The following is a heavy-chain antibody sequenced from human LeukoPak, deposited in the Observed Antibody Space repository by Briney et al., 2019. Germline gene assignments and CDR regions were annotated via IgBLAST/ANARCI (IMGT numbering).Heavy chain of an antibody. V-gene: IGHV3-23*01. D-gene: IGHD1-1*01. Sequence: GGTLRLSCAASGFTFSSHGMNWVRQAPGKGLEWVSGISPSGGITYYTDSVKGRFTISRDNSKNTVSLQMNSLRGEDTAVYYCAKSTGTAETNWFDPWGQGTLVTVSS. CDR3: AKSTGTAETNWFDP. CDR2: ISPSGGIT. J-gene: IGHJ5*02. CDR1: GFTFSSHG.